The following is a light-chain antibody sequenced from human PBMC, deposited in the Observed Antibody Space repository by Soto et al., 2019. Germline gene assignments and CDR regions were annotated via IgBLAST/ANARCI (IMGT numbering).Light chain of an antibody. CDR3: CSYTSTNSRV. Sequence: QSALTQPPSASGSPGQSVAISCTGTSSDVGGYNYVSWYQQHPGKAPKLMIYEVNKRPSGVPDRFSGSKSGNTASLTVSGLQAEDEADYYCCSYTSTNSRVFGGGTKLTVL. J-gene: IGLJ3*02. V-gene: IGLV2-8*01. CDR1: SSDVGGYNY. CDR2: EVN.